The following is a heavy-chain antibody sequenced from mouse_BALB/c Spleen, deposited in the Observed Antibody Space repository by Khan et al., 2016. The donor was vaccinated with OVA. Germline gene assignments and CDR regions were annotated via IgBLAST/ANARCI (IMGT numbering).Heavy chain of an antibody. CDR1: GYTFTDFS. V-gene: IGHV1S137*01. CDR3: VRGSGNYRFAY. CDR2: ISTYYGDS. D-gene: IGHD2-1*01. J-gene: IGHJ3*01. Sequence: QVRLQQSGAELVRPGVSVKISCKGSGYTFTDFSMHWVKQSHAKSLEWIGVISTYYGDSIYNQKFKGKASMTVDKSSSTAYMELARLTSEDSAIYYCVRGSGNYRFAYWGQGTLVTVSA.